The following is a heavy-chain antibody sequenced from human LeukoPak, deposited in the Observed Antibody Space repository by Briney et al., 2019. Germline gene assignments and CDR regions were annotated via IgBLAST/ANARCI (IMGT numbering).Heavy chain of an antibody. CDR2: IRYDGTNK. V-gene: IGHV3-30*02. CDR3: AKGGITARRYFDY. D-gene: IGHD6-6*01. Sequence: GGSLRLSCAASGFTFSSYGMHWVRQAPGKGLEWVTFIRYDGTNKYYADSVKGRFTISRDNSKNTLYLQMNSLGAEDTAVYYCAKGGITARRYFDYWGQGTLVTVSS. J-gene: IGHJ4*02. CDR1: GFTFSSYG.